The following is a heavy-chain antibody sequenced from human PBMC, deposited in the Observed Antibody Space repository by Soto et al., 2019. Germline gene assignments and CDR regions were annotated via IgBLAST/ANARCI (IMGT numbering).Heavy chain of an antibody. CDR2: ISDSGAVI. Sequence: LRLSCTASGFTFRNYAMIWVRQAPGKGLQWVSGISDSGAVIFHADSVRGRFTISRDNSKNTLYLQMNSLRAEDTAVYYCARGIRGSLWLGEYNNDDFDIWGPGTMVTV. J-gene: IGHJ3*02. CDR1: GFTFRNYA. D-gene: IGHD3-10*01. CDR3: ARGIRGSLWLGEYNNDDFDI. V-gene: IGHV3-23*01.